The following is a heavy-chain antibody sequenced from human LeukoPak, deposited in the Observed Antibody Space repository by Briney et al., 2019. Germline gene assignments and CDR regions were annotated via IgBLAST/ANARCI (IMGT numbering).Heavy chain of an antibody. J-gene: IGHJ6*02. V-gene: IGHV3-30*18. CDR1: GFTFSSYG. Sequence: GRSLRLSCAASGFTFSSYGMHWVRQAPGKGLEWVAVISYDGSNKYYADSVKGRFTISRDNSKNTLYLQMNSLRAEDTAVYYCAKDRAVSSWGSLYYYCCGMDVWGQGTTVTVSS. CDR3: AKDRAVSSWGSLYYYCCGMDV. D-gene: IGHD6-13*01. CDR2: ISYDGSNK.